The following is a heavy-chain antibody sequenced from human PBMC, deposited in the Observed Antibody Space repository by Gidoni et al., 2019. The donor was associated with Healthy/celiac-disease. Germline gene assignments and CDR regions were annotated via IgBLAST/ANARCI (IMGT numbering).Heavy chain of an antibody. CDR2: INHSGST. CDR1: GGSFSGYY. Sequence: QVQLQQWGAGLLKPSETLYLTCAVYGGSFSGYYWSWIRQPPGKGLEWIGEINHSGSTNYNPSLKSRVTISVDTSKNQFSLKLSSVTAADTAVYYCARGRAAAGVDYWGQGTLVTVSS. D-gene: IGHD6-13*01. CDR3: ARGRAAAGVDY. J-gene: IGHJ4*02. V-gene: IGHV4-34*01.